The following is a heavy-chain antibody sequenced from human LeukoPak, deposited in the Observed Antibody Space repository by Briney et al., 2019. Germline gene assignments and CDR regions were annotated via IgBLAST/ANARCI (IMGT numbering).Heavy chain of an antibody. J-gene: IGHJ4*02. D-gene: IGHD1-26*01. CDR2: IFPSGST. Sequence: NPSQTLSLTCTVSGDSISSYYWSWIRQPAGKGLEWIGRIFPSGSTNYNPSLKSRVTMSVDTSKNQFSLKLSSATAADTAVYYCARGISGNYQEFDHWGQGTLVTVSS. CDR3: ARGISGNYQEFDH. V-gene: IGHV4-4*07. CDR1: GDSISSYY.